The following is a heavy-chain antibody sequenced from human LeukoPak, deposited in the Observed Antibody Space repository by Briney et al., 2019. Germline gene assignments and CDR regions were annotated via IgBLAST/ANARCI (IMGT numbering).Heavy chain of an antibody. CDR3: ANWAGTPAGYFSGPLDY. Sequence: VASVKVSCTASGYTLTDHDIHWVRQAPGQRLEWMGWINPGNGNTKYSQKFQGRVTITRDTFASTAYKELSSLTFEDTAVYYCANWAGTPAGYFSGPLDYWGQGTLVTVSS. V-gene: IGHV1-3*01. D-gene: IGHD6-19*01. J-gene: IGHJ4*02. CDR1: GYTLTDHD. CDR2: INPGNGNT.